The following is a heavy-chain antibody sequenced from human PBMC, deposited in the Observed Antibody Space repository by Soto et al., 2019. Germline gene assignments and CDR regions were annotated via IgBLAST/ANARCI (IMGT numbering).Heavy chain of an antibody. CDR3: TTILDTAMVYYYYYYGMDV. V-gene: IGHV3-15*07. CDR1: GFTFSNAW. D-gene: IGHD5-18*01. J-gene: IGHJ6*02. CDR2: IKSKTDGGTT. Sequence: PGGSLRLSCAASGFTFSNAWMNWVRQAPGKGLEWVGRIKSKTDGGTTDYAAPVKGRFTISRDDSKNTLYLQMNSLKTEDTAVYYCTTILDTAMVYYYYYYGMDVWGQGTTVTVSS.